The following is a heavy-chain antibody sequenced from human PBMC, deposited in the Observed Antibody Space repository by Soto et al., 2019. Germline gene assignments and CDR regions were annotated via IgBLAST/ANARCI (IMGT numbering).Heavy chain of an antibody. V-gene: IGHV1-69*02. CDR2: IIPILGIA. CDR1: GGTFSSYT. D-gene: IGHD4-17*01. Sequence: QVQLVQSGAEVTKPGSSVKVSFKASGGTFSSYTISWVRQAPGQGLEWMGRIIPILGIANSAQKFQGRVTITADKSTSPAYMELSSLRSEDTAVYYCARVTYGDPYFDYWGQGTLVTVSS. J-gene: IGHJ4*02. CDR3: ARVTYGDPYFDY.